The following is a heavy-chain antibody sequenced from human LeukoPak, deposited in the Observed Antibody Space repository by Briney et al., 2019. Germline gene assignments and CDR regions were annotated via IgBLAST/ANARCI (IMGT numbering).Heavy chain of an antibody. CDR3: ATNDYGDDY. CDR2: FNPEDGET. D-gene: IGHD4-17*01. V-gene: IGHV1-24*01. Sequence: ASVKVSCKVSGYTLSELSLHWVRQAAGKGLEWMGGFNPEDGETIYAQKIQGRVTMTEDTSTDTAYMELSSLRSEDTAVYYCATNDYGDDYWGQGTLVTVSS. J-gene: IGHJ4*02. CDR1: GYTLSELS.